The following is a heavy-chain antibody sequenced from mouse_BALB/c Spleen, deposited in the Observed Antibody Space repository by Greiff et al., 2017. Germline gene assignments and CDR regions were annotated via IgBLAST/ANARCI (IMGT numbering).Heavy chain of an antibody. J-gene: IGHJ4*01. CDR3: ARRGDSSGYYYAMDY. D-gene: IGHD3-2*01. CDR1: GYSITSGYY. CDR2: ISYDGSN. V-gene: IGHV3-6*02. Sequence: DVQLQESGPGLVKPSQSLSLTCSVTGYSITSGYYWNWIRQFPGNKLEWMGYISYDGSNNYNPSLKNRISITRDTSKNQFFLKLNSVTTEDTATYYCARRGDSSGYYYAMDYWGQGTSVTVSS.